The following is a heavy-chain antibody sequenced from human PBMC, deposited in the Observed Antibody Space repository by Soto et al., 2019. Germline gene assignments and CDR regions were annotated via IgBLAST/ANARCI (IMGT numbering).Heavy chain of an antibody. D-gene: IGHD6-6*01. CDR2: IKSKTDGGTT. CDR1: GFTLSSYA. CDR3: TTPRIAARLRYYYGMDV. J-gene: IGHJ6*02. Sequence: GGSLRLSCAASGFTLSSYAMSWVRQAPGKGLEWVGRIKSKTDGGTTDYAAPVKGRFTISRDDSKNTLYLQMNSLKTEDTAVYYCTTPRIAARLRYYYGMDVWGQGTTVTVSS. V-gene: IGHV3-15*01.